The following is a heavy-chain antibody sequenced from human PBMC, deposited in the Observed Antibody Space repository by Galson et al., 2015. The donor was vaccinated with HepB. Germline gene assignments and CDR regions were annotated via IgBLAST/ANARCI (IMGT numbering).Heavy chain of an antibody. D-gene: IGHD3-9*01. CDR3: ARYRRYFDWLLPTDAFDI. J-gene: IGHJ3*02. CDR1: GGSISSYY. V-gene: IGHV4-59*08. CDR2: IYCSGST. Sequence: ETLSLTCTVSGGSISSYYWSWIRQPPGKGLEWIGYIYCSGSTNYNPSLKSRVTISVDTSKNQLSLKLSSVTAADTAVYYCARYRRYFDWLLPTDAFDIWGQGTMVTVSS.